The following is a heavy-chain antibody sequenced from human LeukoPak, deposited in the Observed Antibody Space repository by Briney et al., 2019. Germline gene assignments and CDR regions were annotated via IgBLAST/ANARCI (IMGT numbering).Heavy chain of an antibody. J-gene: IGHJ4*02. V-gene: IGHV3-23*01. CDR1: GFTFSSYA. CDR3: AKDPMVRGSTYDY. Sequence: GGSLRLSCAASGFTFSSYAMSWVRQAPGMGLVWVSAISGRGTTYYTDSVKGRFTISRDNSKNTLYLQMNSLRAEETAVYYCAKDPMVRGSTYDYWGQGTLVTVSS. CDR2: ISGRGTT. D-gene: IGHD3-10*01.